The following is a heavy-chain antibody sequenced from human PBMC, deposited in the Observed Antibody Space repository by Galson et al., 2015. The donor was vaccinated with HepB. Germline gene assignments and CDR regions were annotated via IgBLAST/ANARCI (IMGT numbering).Heavy chain of an antibody. CDR1: GGTFSSYA. D-gene: IGHD2-15*01. Sequence: SVKVSCKASGGTFSSYAISWVRQAPGQGLEWMGGIIPIFGTANYAQKFQGRVTITADESTSTAYMELSSLRSEDTAVYYCARDFVVVVAATPVWFDPWGQGTLVTVSS. CDR2: IIPIFGTA. CDR3: ARDFVVVVAATPVWFDP. V-gene: IGHV1-69*13. J-gene: IGHJ5*02.